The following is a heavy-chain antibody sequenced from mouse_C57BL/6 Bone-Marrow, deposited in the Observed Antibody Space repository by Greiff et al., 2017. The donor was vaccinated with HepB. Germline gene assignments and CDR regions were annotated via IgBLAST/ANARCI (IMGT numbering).Heavy chain of an antibody. CDR2: INPSTGGT. Sequence: EVQLQQSGPELVKPGASVKISCKASGYSFTGYYMNWVKQSPEKSLEWIGEINPSTGGTTYNQKFKAKATLTVDESSSTAYMQLKSLTSEDSAVYYCARRGGSSRSWFAYWGQGTLVTVSA. CDR3: ARRGGSSRSWFAY. J-gene: IGHJ3*01. V-gene: IGHV1-42*01. CDR1: GYSFTGYY. D-gene: IGHD1-1*01.